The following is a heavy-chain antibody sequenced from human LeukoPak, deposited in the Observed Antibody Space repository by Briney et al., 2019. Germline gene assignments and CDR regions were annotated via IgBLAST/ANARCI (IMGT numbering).Heavy chain of an antibody. V-gene: IGHV4-31*03. Sequence: PSETLSLTCTVSGDSISGGGYYWSWIRQHPGKGLEWIGYIYYSGSTYYNPSLKSRVTISVDTSKNQFSLKLSSVTAADTAVYYCARVLYDYVWGSYRPSYFDYWGQGTLVTVSS. CDR2: IYYSGST. CDR3: ARVLYDYVWGSYRPSYFDY. D-gene: IGHD3-16*02. J-gene: IGHJ4*02. CDR1: GDSISGGGYY.